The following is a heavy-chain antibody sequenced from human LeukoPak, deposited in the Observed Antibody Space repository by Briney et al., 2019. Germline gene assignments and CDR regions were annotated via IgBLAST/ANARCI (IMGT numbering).Heavy chain of an antibody. CDR2: IYHSGST. CDR3: ARVGGGYCSGGSCGNWFDP. V-gene: IGHV4-30-2*01. D-gene: IGHD2-15*01. CDR1: GGSISSGGYS. Sequence: PSETLSLTCAVSGGSISSGGYSWSWIRQPPGKGLEWIGYIYHSGSTYYNPSLKSRVTISVDTSKNQFSLKLSSVTAADTAVYYCARVGGGYCSGGSCGNWFDPWGQGTLVTVSS. J-gene: IGHJ5*02.